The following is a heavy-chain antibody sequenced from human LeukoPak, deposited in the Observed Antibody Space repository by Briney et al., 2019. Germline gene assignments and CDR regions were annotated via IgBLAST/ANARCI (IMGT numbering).Heavy chain of an antibody. CDR1: GFTFSSYG. CDR3: ATEMATNPAFDY. CDR2: IHYDGSNK. D-gene: IGHD5-24*01. Sequence: GGSLRLSCAASGFTFSSYGMHWVRQAPGKGLEWVAFIHYDGSNKYYADSVRGRFTTSRDNAKNTLYLQMNSLRAEDTAVYYCATEMATNPAFDYWGQGTLVTVPS. J-gene: IGHJ4*02. V-gene: IGHV3-30*02.